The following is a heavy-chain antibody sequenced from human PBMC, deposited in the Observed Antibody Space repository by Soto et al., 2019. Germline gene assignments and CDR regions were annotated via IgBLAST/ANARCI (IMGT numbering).Heavy chain of an antibody. CDR3: AQVPWKQVWPRARVVY. J-gene: IGHJ4*02. Sequence: SGPTLVNPTQTLTLTCTFSGFSLSTSGVGVGWIRQPPGKALEWLGIIYWDDDKRYRPSLKSRLTITKDTSKNQLVLTMTNMDPVDTATYYCAQVPWKQVWPRARVVYWGQGTLVTVSS. V-gene: IGHV2-5*02. CDR1: GFSLSTSGVG. D-gene: IGHD5-18*01. CDR2: IYWDDDK.